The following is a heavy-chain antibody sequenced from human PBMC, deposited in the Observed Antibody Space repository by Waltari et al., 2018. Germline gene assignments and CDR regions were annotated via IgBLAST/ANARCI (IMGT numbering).Heavy chain of an antibody. CDR2: IDWDEDK. J-gene: IGHJ6*02. CDR3: ARSSSDYFYVHGMDV. D-gene: IGHD3-22*01. Sequence: QVTLRESGPALVKFTETLTLTCSLSGFSLTESGVCVTWIRQSPGKALEWLVRIDWDEDKYYSASLKTRLAISKDTSKNQVVLTMTNMAAADTATYYCARSSSDYFYVHGMDVWGQGTTVTVSS. CDR1: GFSLTESGVC. V-gene: IGHV2-70*15.